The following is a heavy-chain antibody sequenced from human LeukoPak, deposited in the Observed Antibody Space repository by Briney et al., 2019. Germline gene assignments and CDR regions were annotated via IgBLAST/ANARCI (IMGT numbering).Heavy chain of an antibody. CDR2: IYYTGGT. V-gene: IGHV4-59*12. J-gene: IGHJ4*02. Sequence: PSETLSLTCTVPGGSISSYYWSWIRQPPGKGLEWIGYIYYTGGTNYNPSLQSRVTISVDTSKNQFSLKLSSVTAADTAVYYCARDPIYCSSTSCPSSDWGQGTLVTVSA. CDR1: GGSISSYY. CDR3: ARDPIYCSSTSCPSSD. D-gene: IGHD2-2*01.